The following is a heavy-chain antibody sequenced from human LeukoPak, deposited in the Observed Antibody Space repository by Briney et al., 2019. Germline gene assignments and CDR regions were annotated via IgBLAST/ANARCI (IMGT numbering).Heavy chain of an antibody. CDR2: IYHSGST. V-gene: IGHV4-38-2*02. CDR3: ARGPTIAAAGRDYYYYGMDV. J-gene: IGHJ6*02. Sequence: SETLSLTCTVSGYSISSGYYWGWIRQPPGKGLEWIGSIYHSGSTYYNPSLKSRVTISVDTSKNQFSLKLSSVTAADTAVYYCARGPTIAAAGRDYYYYGMDVWGQGTTVTVSS. D-gene: IGHD6-13*01. CDR1: GYSISSGYY.